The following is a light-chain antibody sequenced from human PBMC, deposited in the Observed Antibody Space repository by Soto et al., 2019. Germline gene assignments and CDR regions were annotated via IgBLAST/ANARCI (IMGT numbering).Light chain of an antibody. J-gene: IGLJ1*01. CDR1: SSNIGAGYE. CDR2: ENN. CDR3: QSYDSSLSGYV. V-gene: IGLV1-40*01. Sequence: QSVLTQPPSVSGPPGQRVTFSCPGSSSNIGAGYEAHWYQQVPGTAPKLLIYENNNRPSGVPDRFSGSKSGTSASLAITGLQAEDEAEYYCQSYDSSLSGYVFGTGTKVTVL.